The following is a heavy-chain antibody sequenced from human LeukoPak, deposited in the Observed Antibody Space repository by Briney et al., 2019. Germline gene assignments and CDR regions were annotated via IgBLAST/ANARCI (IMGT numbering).Heavy chain of an antibody. Sequence: SETLSLTCAVYGGSFSGYYWSWIRQPPGKGLEWIGEINHSGSTNYNPSLKSRVTISVDTSKNQFSLKLSSVSAADTAVYYCARRLYCSSTSCYPRGYYYYYMDVWGKGTTVTISS. CDR1: GGSFSGYY. CDR2: INHSGST. J-gene: IGHJ6*03. CDR3: ARRLYCSSTSCYPRGYYYYYMDV. V-gene: IGHV4-34*01. D-gene: IGHD2-2*01.